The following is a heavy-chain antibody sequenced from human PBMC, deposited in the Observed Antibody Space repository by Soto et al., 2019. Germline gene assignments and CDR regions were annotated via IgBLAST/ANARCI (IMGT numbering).Heavy chain of an antibody. CDR1: GFTFSDYA. CDR3: AKLNRGSCFSGSDY. Sequence: EVQLLESGGGLVQPGGSLRLSCAVSGFTFSDYAMAWVRQVPGTGLEWLSSICTNGGATNYSDSVKGRFTISRDNSKDILYLQMNSLRAEDTAIYYCAKLNRGSCFSGSDYWGQGTLVTVSS. J-gene: IGHJ4*02. V-gene: IGHV3-23*01. D-gene: IGHD2-15*01. CDR2: ICTNGGAT.